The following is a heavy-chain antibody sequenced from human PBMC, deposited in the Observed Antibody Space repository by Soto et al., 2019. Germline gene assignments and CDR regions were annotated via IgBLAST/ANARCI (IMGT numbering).Heavy chain of an antibody. D-gene: IGHD6-19*01. V-gene: IGHV4-59*01. Sequence: SETLSLTCTVSGGSISSYYWSWIRQPPGKGLEWIGYIYYSGSTNYNPSLKSRVTISVDTSKNQFSLKLSSVTAADTAVYYCASSSGWYGQYYFDYWGQVTLVTVSS. CDR3: ASSSGWYGQYYFDY. CDR2: IYYSGST. CDR1: GGSISSYY. J-gene: IGHJ4*02.